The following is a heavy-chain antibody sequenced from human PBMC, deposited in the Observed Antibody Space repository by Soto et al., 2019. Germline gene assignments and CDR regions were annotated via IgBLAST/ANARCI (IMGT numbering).Heavy chain of an antibody. J-gene: IGHJ3*02. CDR1: GFTFCDYA. CDR2: IRSKAYGGTT. V-gene: IGHV3-49*03. Sequence: GGSLRLSCTASGFTFCDYAMSWFRQAPGKGLEWVGFIRSKAYGGTTEYAASVKGRFTISRDDSKSIAYLQMNSLKTEDTAVYYCARDERDDAFDIWGQGTMVTVSS. CDR3: ARDERDDAFDI. D-gene: IGHD1-1*01.